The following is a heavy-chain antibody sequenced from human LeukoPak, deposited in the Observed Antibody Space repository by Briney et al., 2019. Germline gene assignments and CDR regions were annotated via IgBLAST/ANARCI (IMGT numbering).Heavy chain of an antibody. J-gene: IGHJ4*02. CDR1: GGSISSGDYY. CDR3: ARGSLLWFGELLDY. Sequence: SQTLSLTCTVSGGSISSGDYYWRWIRQPPGKGLEWIGYIYYSGSTYYNPSLKSRVTISVDTSKNQFSLKLSSVTAADTAVYYCARGSLLWFGELLDYWGQGTLVTVSS. D-gene: IGHD3-10*01. CDR2: IYYSGST. V-gene: IGHV4-30-4*01.